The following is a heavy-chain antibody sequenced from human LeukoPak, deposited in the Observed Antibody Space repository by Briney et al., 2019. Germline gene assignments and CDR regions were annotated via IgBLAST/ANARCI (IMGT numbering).Heavy chain of an antibody. Sequence: GGSLRLSCAASGFTFSSYAMSWFRQAPGKGLEWVSGISGSGGSTYYADSVKGRFTISRDNSKNTLYLQMNSLRAEDTAVYYCAKDRSSSPAADWGQGTLVTVSS. V-gene: IGHV3-23*01. J-gene: IGHJ4*02. CDR3: AKDRSSSPAAD. CDR1: GFTFSSYA. D-gene: IGHD6-13*01. CDR2: ISGSGGST.